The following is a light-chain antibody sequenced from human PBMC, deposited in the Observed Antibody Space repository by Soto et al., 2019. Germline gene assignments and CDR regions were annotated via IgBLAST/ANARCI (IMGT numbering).Light chain of an antibody. CDR3: QQYNTYSGT. Sequence: EIILTQSPDTLSLSPGERATLSCMASQTVSSNYLAWCQQRPGQAPRLLIYGASTRAAGIPDRFSGSGSGTEFTLTITSLQPDDFATYYCQQYNTYSGTFGQGTRLEIK. J-gene: IGKJ5*01. V-gene: IGKV3-20*01. CDR2: GAS. CDR1: QTVSSNY.